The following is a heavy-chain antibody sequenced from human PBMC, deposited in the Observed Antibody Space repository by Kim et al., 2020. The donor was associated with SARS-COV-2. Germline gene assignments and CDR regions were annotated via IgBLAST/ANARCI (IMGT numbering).Heavy chain of an antibody. V-gene: IGHV3-48*02. CDR1: GFTFTNYN. D-gene: IGHD7-27*01. CDR2: ISVTDAI. Sequence: GSLRLSCAASGFTFTNYNMSWVRQAPGKGLEWISYISVTDAIYYADSVKGRFTISRDYAKNSLDLQMNSLSDEDTALYYCARDWNWGIDVWGQGTLVTVSS. CDR3: ARDWNWGIDV. J-gene: IGHJ4*02.